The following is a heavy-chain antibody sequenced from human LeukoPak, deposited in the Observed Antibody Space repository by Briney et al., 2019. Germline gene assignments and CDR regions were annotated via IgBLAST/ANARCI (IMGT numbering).Heavy chain of an antibody. Sequence: PSETLSLTCTVSGGSISSGGYYWSWIRQHPGKGLEWIGYIYYSGSTYYNPSLKSRVTISVDTSKNQFSLKLSSVTAADTAVYYCARDRSVWGNYLDYWGQGTLVTVSS. D-gene: IGHD3-16*02. V-gene: IGHV4-31*03. CDR3: ARDRSVWGNYLDY. J-gene: IGHJ4*02. CDR1: GGSISSGGYY. CDR2: IYYSGST.